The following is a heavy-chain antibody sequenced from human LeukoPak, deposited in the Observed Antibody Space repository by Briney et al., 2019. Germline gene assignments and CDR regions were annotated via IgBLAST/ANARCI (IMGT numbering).Heavy chain of an antibody. CDR1: GFTFSDYW. Sequence: GGSLRLSCAASGFTFSDYWIHWVRQAPGKGLVWVSRINTDGSITNYADSVKGRFSISRDNAKNTLYLQMSSLRAEDTAVYYCARDRAVALYYGMDVWGQGTTVTVSS. CDR2: INTDGSIT. V-gene: IGHV3-74*01. J-gene: IGHJ6*02. CDR3: ARDRAVALYYGMDV. D-gene: IGHD6-19*01.